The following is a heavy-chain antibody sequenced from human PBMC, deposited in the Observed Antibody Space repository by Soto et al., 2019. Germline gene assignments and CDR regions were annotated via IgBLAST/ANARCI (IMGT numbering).Heavy chain of an antibody. V-gene: IGHV4-59*12. CDR2: IYHSGST. Sequence: SETLSLTCTVSGGSISSYYWSWIRQPPGKGLEWIGYIYHSGSTYYNPSLKSRVTISVDRSKNQLSLKLSSVTAADTAVYYCARVPGPLGQGTLVTVSS. D-gene: IGHD3-10*01. J-gene: IGHJ5*02. CDR1: GGSISSYY. CDR3: ARVPGP.